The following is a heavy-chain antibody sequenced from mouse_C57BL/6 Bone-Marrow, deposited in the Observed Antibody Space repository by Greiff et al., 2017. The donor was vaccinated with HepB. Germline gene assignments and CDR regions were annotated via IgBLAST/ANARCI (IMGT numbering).Heavy chain of an antibody. D-gene: IGHD1-1*01. CDR2: ISYDGSN. J-gene: IGHJ2*01. V-gene: IGHV3-6*01. CDR3: ARDTPVVATDQYFDY. CDR1: GYSITSGYY. Sequence: DVKLQESGPGLVKPSQSLSLTCSVTGYSITSGYYWNWIRQFPGNKLEWMGYISYDGSNNYNPSLKNRISITRDTSKNQLFLKLNSGTTEDTATDYCARDTPVVATDQYFDYWGQGTTLTVSS.